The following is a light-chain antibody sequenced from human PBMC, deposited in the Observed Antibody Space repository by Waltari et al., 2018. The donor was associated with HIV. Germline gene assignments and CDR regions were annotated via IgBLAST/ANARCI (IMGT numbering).Light chain of an antibody. CDR1: SGSIASNY. V-gene: IGLV6-57*04. CDR3: QSYDSSIVV. J-gene: IGLJ2*01. CDR2: EDN. Sequence: NFILTQPPSLSASPWKTLTISCTRSSGSIASNYVQWYQQRPGSAPTTVIYEDNQRPSGVPDRFSGSIDSSSNSASLTISGLKTEDEADYYCQSYDSSIVVFGGGTKLTVL.